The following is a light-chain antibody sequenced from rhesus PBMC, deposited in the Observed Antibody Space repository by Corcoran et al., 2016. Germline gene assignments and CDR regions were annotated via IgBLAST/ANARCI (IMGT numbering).Light chain of an antibody. CDR3: QQHNSYPRT. Sequence: DIQMTQSPSSLSASVGDTVTITCRASQGISNYLAWYQQKPVQAPKPLIYYASKLESGVPSRFSGSGSVTDITLPSSSLQPEDFATYYCQQHNSYPRTFGQGTKVEIK. J-gene: IGKJ1*01. CDR2: YAS. V-gene: IGKV1S14*01. CDR1: QGISNY.